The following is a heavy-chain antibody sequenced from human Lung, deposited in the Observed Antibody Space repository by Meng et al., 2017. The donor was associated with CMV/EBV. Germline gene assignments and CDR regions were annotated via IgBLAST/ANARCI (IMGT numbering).Heavy chain of an antibody. D-gene: IGHD2-15*01. Sequence: AEVKKPGASVKVSCKASGYTLTSYDINWVRQATGQGLEWMGWMNPNSGNTGYAQKFQGRVTMTRNTSISTAYMELSSLRSEDTAAYYCARGYCSGGSCPVFDPWGQGTLVTVSS. J-gene: IGHJ5*02. CDR1: GYTLTSYD. CDR2: MNPNSGNT. CDR3: ARGYCSGGSCPVFDP. V-gene: IGHV1-8*01.